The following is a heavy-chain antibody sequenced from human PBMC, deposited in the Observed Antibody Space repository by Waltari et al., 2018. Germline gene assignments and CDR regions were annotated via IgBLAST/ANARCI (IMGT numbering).Heavy chain of an antibody. CDR2: SYPSDSDT. J-gene: IGHJ4*02. CDR3: ASLMATMTEAYYFDY. D-gene: IGHD5-12*01. Sequence: EVQLVQSGAEVKKPGESLKLSCKGSGYSFTSYWIGWVRQMPGKGLEWMGISYPSDSDTRYSPAFQGQVTISADKSISTAYLQWSSLKASDTAMYYCASLMATMTEAYYFDYWGQGTLVTVSS. CDR1: GYSFTSYW. V-gene: IGHV5-51*01.